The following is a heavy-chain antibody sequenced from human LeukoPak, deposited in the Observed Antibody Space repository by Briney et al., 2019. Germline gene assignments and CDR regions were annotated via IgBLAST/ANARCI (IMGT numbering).Heavy chain of an antibody. V-gene: IGHV3-9*01. Sequence: PGGSLRLSCAASGFTFDDYAMHWVRQAPGKGLEWVSGISWNSGSIGYADSVKGRFTISRDNAKNSLYLQMNSLRAEDTALYYCAKDIGPKRAPPYYDFWSGYYSIWFDPWGQGTLVTVSS. CDR3: AKDIGPKRAPPYYDFWSGYYSIWFDP. J-gene: IGHJ5*02. D-gene: IGHD3-3*01. CDR1: GFTFDDYA. CDR2: ISWNSGSI.